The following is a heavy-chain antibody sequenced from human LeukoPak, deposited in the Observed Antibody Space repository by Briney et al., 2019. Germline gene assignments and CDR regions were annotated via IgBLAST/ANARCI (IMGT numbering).Heavy chain of an antibody. V-gene: IGHV3-30-3*01. CDR2: ISGNGDGK. CDR1: GFTFSSYA. Sequence: GGSLRLSCVASGFTFSSYAIHWVRQAPCQGLEWVAYISGNGDGKKYADPVKGRFSVSRDNSQNTVYLQMNSLRPEDTAVYYCARDPCGSFHYWGQGILVTVSS. D-gene: IGHD2-21*01. J-gene: IGHJ4*02. CDR3: ARDPCGSFHY.